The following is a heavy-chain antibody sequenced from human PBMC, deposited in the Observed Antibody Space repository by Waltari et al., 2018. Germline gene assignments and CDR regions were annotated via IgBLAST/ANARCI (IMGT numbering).Heavy chain of an antibody. CDR1: VCNLFGSS. Sequence: DVQLAESGGGLVQPGRSLRLACTCSVCNLFGSSLVWVRQAPGQGLEWVGFIRSKAYGETTDYAASVRGRFTISRDDSKSIAYLQMNSLKTEDTAIYFCARDLMYGEHPLFDRWGQGTLVTVSS. D-gene: IGHD4-17*01. CDR3: ARDLMYGEHPLFDR. J-gene: IGHJ5*02. CDR2: IRSKAYGETT. V-gene: IGHV3-49*04.